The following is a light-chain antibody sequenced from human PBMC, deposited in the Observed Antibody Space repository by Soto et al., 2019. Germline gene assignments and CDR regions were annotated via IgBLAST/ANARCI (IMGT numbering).Light chain of an antibody. V-gene: IGKV3-20*01. CDR3: QQYGSSPLT. CDR2: GVS. CDR1: QSFGSH. Sequence: DIVLTQSPGTLSLSPGERATLSCRASQSFGSHLAWYQHKPGQAPRLLIYGVSSRASGIPDRFSGGGSGTDFTLIIRRLEPEDFAVYYCQQYGSSPLTFGQGTRLEIK. J-gene: IGKJ5*01.